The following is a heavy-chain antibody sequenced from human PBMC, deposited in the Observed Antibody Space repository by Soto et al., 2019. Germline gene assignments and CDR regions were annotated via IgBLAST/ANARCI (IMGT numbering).Heavy chain of an antibody. J-gene: IGHJ4*02. Sequence: GALRLSCTASGCTFSSYWVTWVRQAPGKGLEGVATIKQDGSEKYYVDSVKGRFTISRDNAEDSGYLQMNSLRGEDTAVYYCARMGGSTYAGALSYWRQGTLVPVSP. CDR2: IKQDGSEK. CDR3: ARMGGSTYAGALSY. D-gene: IGHD3-10*01. CDR1: GCTFSSYW. V-gene: IGHV3-7*01.